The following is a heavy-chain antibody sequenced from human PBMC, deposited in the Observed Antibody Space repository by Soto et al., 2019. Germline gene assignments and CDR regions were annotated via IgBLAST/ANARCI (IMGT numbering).Heavy chain of an antibody. Sequence: QVQLQESGPGLVKPSGTLSLTCAVSGGSFTSNNWWTWVRQPPGQGLGWVGEIYRTGSTNYNPSLKSRVTIPIDKSENQVSLKVTSLTAADTAVYYCASRDPGTSVDYWGQGTLVTVSS. CDR2: IYRTGST. J-gene: IGHJ4*02. CDR3: ASRDPGTSVDY. CDR1: GGSFTSNNW. V-gene: IGHV4-4*02. D-gene: IGHD1-7*01.